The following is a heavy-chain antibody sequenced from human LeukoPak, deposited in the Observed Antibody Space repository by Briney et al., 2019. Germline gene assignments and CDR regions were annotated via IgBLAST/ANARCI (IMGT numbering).Heavy chain of an antibody. CDR3: ARVSLRGCCGGDPLDY. CDR2: ISYDGSNK. Sequence: PGRSLRLSCAASGFTFSSYAMHWVRQAPGKGLEWVAVISYDGSNKYYADSVKGRFTISRDNSKNTLYLQMNSLIAEDTAVYYCARVSLRGCCGGDPLDYWGQGTLVTVSS. CDR1: GFTFSSYA. D-gene: IGHD2-21*02. V-gene: IGHV3-30-3*01. J-gene: IGHJ4*02.